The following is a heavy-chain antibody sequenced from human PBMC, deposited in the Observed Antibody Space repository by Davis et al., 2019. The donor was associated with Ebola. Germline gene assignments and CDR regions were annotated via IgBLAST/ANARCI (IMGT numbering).Heavy chain of an antibody. CDR2: INHSGST. CDR1: GGSFSGYY. V-gene: IGHV4-34*01. Sequence: PSETLSLTCAVYGGSFSGYYWSWIRQPPGKGLEWIGEINHSGSTNYSPSLKSRVTMSVDTSKNQFSLKLTSVTAADTGLYYCARRRTTYNDVRYFDLWGQGNLVTVSS. CDR3: ARRRTTYNDVRYFDL. J-gene: IGHJ4*02. D-gene: IGHD1-14*01.